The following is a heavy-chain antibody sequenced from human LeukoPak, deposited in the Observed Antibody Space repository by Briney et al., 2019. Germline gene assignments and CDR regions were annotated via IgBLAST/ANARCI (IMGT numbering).Heavy chain of an antibody. CDR1: GYSISNDYY. J-gene: IGHJ5*02. V-gene: IGHV4-38-2*01. Sequence: SETLSLTCVVSGYSISNDYYWAWIRQPPAKGLEWIVNIYLSGGSYYTPYLKSRVTILVDTSKNQFSLKLSSVTAADTAVYYCAKAGTTGIHHWFDPWGQGNLVTVSS. D-gene: IGHD1-1*01. CDR2: IYLSGGS. CDR3: AKAGTTGIHHWFDP.